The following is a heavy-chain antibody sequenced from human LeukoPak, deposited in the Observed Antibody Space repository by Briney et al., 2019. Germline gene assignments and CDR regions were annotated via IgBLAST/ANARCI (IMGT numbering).Heavy chain of an antibody. CDR1: GFTFSSYG. J-gene: IGHJ4*02. CDR2: ISYDGSNR. CDR3: AKDRRRDGYNFFFY. D-gene: IGHD5-24*01. Sequence: GGSLRLSCAASGFTFSSYGMHWVRQAPGKGLEWVAVISYDGSNRYYADSVKGRFTISRDNSKNTLYLQMNSLRAEDTAVYYCAKDRRRDGYNFFFYWGQGTLVTVSS. V-gene: IGHV3-30*18.